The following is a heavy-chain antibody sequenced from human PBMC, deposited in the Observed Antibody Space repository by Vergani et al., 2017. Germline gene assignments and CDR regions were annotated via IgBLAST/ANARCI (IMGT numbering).Heavy chain of an antibody. J-gene: IGHJ6*02. CDR2: IYSGGST. CDR3: ARDRWVYYGSGSYYTTLRYYYCYGMDV. V-gene: IGHV3-66*02. Sequence: EVQLVESGGGLVQPGGSLRLSCAASGFTVSSNYMSWVRQAPGKGLEWVSVIYSGGSTYYADSVKGRFTISRDNSKNTLYLQMNSLRAEDTAVYYCARDRWVYYGSGSYYTTLRYYYCYGMDVWGQGTTVTVSS. D-gene: IGHD3-10*01. CDR1: GFTVSSNY.